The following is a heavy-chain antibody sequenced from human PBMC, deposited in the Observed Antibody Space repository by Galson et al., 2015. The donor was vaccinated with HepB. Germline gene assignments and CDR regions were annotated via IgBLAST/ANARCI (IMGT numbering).Heavy chain of an antibody. CDR1: GGSVSSGSYY. V-gene: IGHV4-61*01. CDR3: ARERRGSYAFDI. J-gene: IGHJ3*02. Sequence: TLSLTCPVSGGSVSSGSYYWSWIRQPPGKGLEWIGYIYYSGSTNYNPSLKSRVTISVDTSKNQFSLKLSSVTAADTAVYDCARERRGSYAFDIWGQGTMVTVSS. CDR2: IYYSGST. D-gene: IGHD1-26*01.